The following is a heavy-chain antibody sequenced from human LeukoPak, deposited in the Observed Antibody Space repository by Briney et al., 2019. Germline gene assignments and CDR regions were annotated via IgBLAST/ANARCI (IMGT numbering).Heavy chain of an antibody. CDR1: GFTVSSND. V-gene: IGHV3-53*01. D-gene: IGHD1-26*01. CDR3: ARGGSYLSAFDI. CDR2: IYSGGST. Sequence: PGGSLRLSCAASGFTVSSNDMSWVRQAPGKGLEWVSIIYSGGSTFYADSVKGRFTISRDNSKNTLYLQMNSLRAEDTAVYYCARGGSYLSAFDIWGQGTMVTVSS. J-gene: IGHJ3*02.